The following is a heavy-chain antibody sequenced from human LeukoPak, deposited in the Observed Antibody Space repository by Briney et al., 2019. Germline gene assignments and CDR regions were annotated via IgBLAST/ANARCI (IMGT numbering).Heavy chain of an antibody. CDR1: GFTFTSYW. D-gene: IGHD3-9*01. V-gene: IGHV3-74*01. J-gene: IGHJ3*01. CDR2: INSDGSRT. Sequence: PGGSLRLSCAASGFTFTSYWMHWVRQAPGRGLVWVSRINSDGSRTSYADSVKGRFTISRDNAKNTMYLQMGSLRAEDMAVYYCARVLLPIFLVTTDPGDAFDVWGQGTMVTVSS. CDR3: ARVLLPIFLVTTDPGDAFDV.